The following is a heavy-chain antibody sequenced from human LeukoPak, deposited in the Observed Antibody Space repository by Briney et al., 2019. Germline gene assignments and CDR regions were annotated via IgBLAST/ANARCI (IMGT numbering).Heavy chain of an antibody. D-gene: IGHD3-16*01. J-gene: IGHJ6*03. CDR2: ISSSGSYM. V-gene: IGHV3-23*01. Sequence: LSGGSLRLSCAASESLNGYAMSWVRQAPGIGLGWVASISSSGSYMYYADSVKGRFIISRDNAKKSLSLEMNSLTSQDTAIYYCARCALGVWADNYYMDVWGTGTTVIVSS. CDR3: ARCALGVWADNYYMDV. CDR1: ESLNGYA.